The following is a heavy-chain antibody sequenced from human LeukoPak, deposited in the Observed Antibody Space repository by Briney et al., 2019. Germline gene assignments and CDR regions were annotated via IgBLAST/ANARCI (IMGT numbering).Heavy chain of an antibody. CDR1: GFAFSSYE. D-gene: IGHD5-24*01. CDR3: ANLWGGGYKSDGMDV. CDR2: ISSSGSTI. J-gene: IGHJ6*04. Sequence: GGSLRLSCAASGFAFSSYEMNWVRQAPGKGLEWVSYISSSGSTIYYADSEKGRFTISRDNAKNSLYLQMNSLRAEDTAVYYCANLWGGGYKSDGMDVWGKGTTVTVSS. V-gene: IGHV3-48*03.